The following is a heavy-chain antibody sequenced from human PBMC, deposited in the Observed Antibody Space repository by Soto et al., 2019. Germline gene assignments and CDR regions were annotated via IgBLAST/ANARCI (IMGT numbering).Heavy chain of an antibody. CDR1: GFTFSNAW. CDR2: IKSKTDGGTT. Sequence: PGGSLRLSCAAYGFTFSNAWMSWVRQAPGKGLEWVGRIKSKTDGGTTDYAAPVKGIFTISRDDSKNTLYLQMNSLKTEDTAVYYCTTVGATSYYDILTGYRRPLSYWGQGTLVTVSS. J-gene: IGHJ4*02. CDR3: TTVGATSYYDILTGYRRPLSY. V-gene: IGHV3-15*01. D-gene: IGHD3-9*01.